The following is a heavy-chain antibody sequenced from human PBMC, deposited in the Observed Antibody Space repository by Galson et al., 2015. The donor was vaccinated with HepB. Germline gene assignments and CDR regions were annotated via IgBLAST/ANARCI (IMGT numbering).Heavy chain of an antibody. J-gene: IGHJ4*02. CDR3: ARDRDILTGYYSARFDY. Sequence: SEPLSLTCTVSGGSISSSSYYWGWIRQPPGKGQEWIGSIYYSGSIYYNPALKSRVTISVDTSKNQFSLKLRSVTAADTAVYDCARDRDILTGYYSARFDYWGQGTLDTVSS. V-gene: IGHV4-39*07. CDR2: IYYSGSI. CDR1: GGSISSSSYY. D-gene: IGHD3-9*01.